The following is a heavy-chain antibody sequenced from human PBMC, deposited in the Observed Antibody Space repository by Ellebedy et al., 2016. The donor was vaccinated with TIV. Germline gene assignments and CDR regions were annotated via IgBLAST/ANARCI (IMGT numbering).Heavy chain of an antibody. D-gene: IGHD3-22*01. Sequence: MPGGSLRLSCTVSGGSISIYYWSWIRQPPGKRLEWIGYIYYSGSTNYNPSLKSRVTISVDTSKNHCSLKLSAVTAEDTAVYYCARTFYYDSGGYPLFDYWGQGTLVTVSS. CDR1: GGSISIYY. CDR3: ARTFYYDSGGYPLFDY. CDR2: IYYSGST. J-gene: IGHJ4*02. V-gene: IGHV4-59*08.